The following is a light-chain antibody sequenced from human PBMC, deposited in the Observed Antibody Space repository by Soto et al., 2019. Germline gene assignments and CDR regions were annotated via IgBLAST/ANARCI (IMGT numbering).Light chain of an antibody. CDR2: LNSDGSH. Sequence: QLVLTQSPSASASLGASVKLTCTLSSGHSSYAIAWHQQQPEKGPRYLMKLNSDGSHSKGDGIPDRFSGSRSGAERYLTISRLQSEDEADYYCQTWGTGIQVFGGGTQLPVL. CDR1: SGHSSYA. CDR3: QTWGTGIQV. V-gene: IGLV4-69*01. J-gene: IGLJ3*02.